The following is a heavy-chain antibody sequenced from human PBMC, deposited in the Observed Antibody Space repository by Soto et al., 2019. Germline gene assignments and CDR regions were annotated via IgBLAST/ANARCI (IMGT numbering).Heavy chain of an antibody. V-gene: IGHV3-30-3*01. CDR2: ISYDGSNK. D-gene: IGHD2-21*02. CDR3: AIDPFGGGDSDWFDP. CDR1: GFTFSSYA. Sequence: PGGSLRLSCAASGFTFSSYAMHWVRQAPGKGLEWVAVISYDGSNKYYADSVKGRFTISRDNSKNTLYLQMNSLRAEDTAVYYCAIDPFGGGDSDWFDPWGQGTLVTVSS. J-gene: IGHJ5*02.